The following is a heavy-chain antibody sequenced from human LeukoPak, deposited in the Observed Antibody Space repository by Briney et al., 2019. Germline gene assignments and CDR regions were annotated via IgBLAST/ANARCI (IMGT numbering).Heavy chain of an antibody. CDR3: ARTREDYFDY. V-gene: IGHV1-2*02. CDR2: INPNSGDT. Sequence: ASVKVSCKASGGTFSSYAISWVRQAPGQGLEWMGWINPNSGDTNYAQKFQGRVTMTRDTSISTVYMELSRLRSEDTAVYYCARTREDYFDYWGQGTLVTVSS. J-gene: IGHJ4*02. CDR1: GGTFSSYA. D-gene: IGHD1-26*01.